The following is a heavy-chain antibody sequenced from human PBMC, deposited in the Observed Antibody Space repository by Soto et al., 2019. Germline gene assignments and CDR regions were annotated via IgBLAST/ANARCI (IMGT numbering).Heavy chain of an antibody. CDR2: MNPNSGNT. J-gene: IGHJ5*02. CDR1: GYTFTSYD. D-gene: IGHD3-10*01. V-gene: IGHV1-8*01. Sequence: QVQLVQSGAEVKKPGASVKVSCKASGYTFTSYDINWVRQATGQGLEWMGWMNPNSGNTGYAQKCQDRFTMTRNTSISTAYMELSSLRSEDTAVYYCARARARGFNWFDPWGQGTLVTVSS. CDR3: ARARARGFNWFDP.